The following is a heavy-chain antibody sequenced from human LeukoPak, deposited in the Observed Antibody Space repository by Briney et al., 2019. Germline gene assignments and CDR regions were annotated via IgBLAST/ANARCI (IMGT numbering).Heavy chain of an antibody. V-gene: IGHV3-23*01. J-gene: IGHJ6*02. CDR3: AKGADYYYYYGMDV. CDR1: GFTFSDYY. Sequence: PGGSLRLSCAASGFTFSDYYMSWVRQAPGKGLEWISAISGSGGNTYYADSVKGRFTISRDNSKNTLYVQMNSLRAEDTAVYYCAKGADYYYYYGMDVWGQGTTVTVSS. D-gene: IGHD6-25*01. CDR2: ISGSGGNT.